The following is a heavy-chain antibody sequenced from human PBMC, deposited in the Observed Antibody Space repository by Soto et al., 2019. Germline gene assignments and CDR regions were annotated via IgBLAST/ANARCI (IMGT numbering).Heavy chain of an antibody. CDR2: ISYDGSNK. V-gene: IGHV3-30*18. J-gene: IGHJ6*02. Sequence: QVQLVESGGGVVQPGRSLRLSCAASGFTFSSYGMHWVRQAPGKGLEWVAVISYDGSNKYYADSVKGRFTISRDNSKNTLYLQMNGLRAEDTAVYYCAKVVATLRGYYYYGMDVWGQGTTVTVSS. D-gene: IGHD5-12*01. CDR3: AKVVATLRGYYYYGMDV. CDR1: GFTFSSYG.